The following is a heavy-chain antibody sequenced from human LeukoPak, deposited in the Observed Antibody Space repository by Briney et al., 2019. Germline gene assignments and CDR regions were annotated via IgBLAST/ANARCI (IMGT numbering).Heavy chain of an antibody. V-gene: IGHV4-59*12. D-gene: IGHD6-13*01. CDR1: GGSISSYY. J-gene: IGHJ5*02. Sequence: SETLSLTCTVSGGSISSYYWSWIRQPPGKGLEWIGYIYYSGSTNYNPSLKSRVTISVDTSKNQFSLKLSSVTAADTAVYYCARLFGYSSPYNWFDPWGQGTLVTVSS. CDR3: ARLFGYSSPYNWFDP. CDR2: IYYSGST.